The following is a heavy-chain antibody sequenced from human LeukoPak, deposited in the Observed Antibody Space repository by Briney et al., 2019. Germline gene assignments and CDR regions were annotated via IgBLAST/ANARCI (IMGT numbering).Heavy chain of an antibody. CDR2: ISGSSTYI. CDR1: GFSFSSYS. V-gene: IGHV3-21*01. Sequence: GGSLRLSCAASGFSFSSYSMNWVRRAPGKGLEWVSSISGSSTYIFYADSVKGRFTISRDDARNSLYLQMNSLRAEDTAVYYCAKFETRGNTDFDYWGQGTLVTVSS. CDR3: AKFETRGNTDFDY. D-gene: IGHD2/OR15-2a*01. J-gene: IGHJ4*02.